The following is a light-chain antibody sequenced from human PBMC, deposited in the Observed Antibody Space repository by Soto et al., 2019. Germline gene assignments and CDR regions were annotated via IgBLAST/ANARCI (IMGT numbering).Light chain of an antibody. CDR2: DAS. J-gene: IGKJ4*01. CDR3: QQYNSYSPLT. V-gene: IGKV1-5*01. Sequence: DIHMTQSPSTLSASVGDRVTITCRASQSISSWLAWYQQKPGKAPKLLIYDASSLESGVPSRFSGSGSGTEFPLTISSLQPDDFATYDCQQYNSYSPLTFGGGTKVEIK. CDR1: QSISSW.